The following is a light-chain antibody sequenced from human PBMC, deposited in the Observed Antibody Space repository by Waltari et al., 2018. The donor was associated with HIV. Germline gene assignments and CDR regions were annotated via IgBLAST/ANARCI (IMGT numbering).Light chain of an antibody. CDR2: LGS. CDR1: QTLEHRKGHDFYKY. J-gene: IGKJ2*01. CDR3: MQALQTPRT. Sequence: DIVMTQSPVSLTVTPGEPASIPCRSIQTLEHRKGHDFYKYLDWYLQKPGQSPQLLIYLGSNRASGVPDRFSGSGSGTDFTLKSSRVEAEDVGVYYCMQALQTPRTFGQGTKLEMK. V-gene: IGKV2-28*01.